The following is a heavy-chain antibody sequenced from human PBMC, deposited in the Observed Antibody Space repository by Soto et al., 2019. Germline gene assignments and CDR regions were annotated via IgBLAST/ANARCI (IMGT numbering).Heavy chain of an antibody. V-gene: IGHV3-23*01. CDR2: ISDSGST. D-gene: IGHD2-8*01. J-gene: IGHJ4*02. Sequence: EVQLLESGGGLVQPGGSLRLSCAASGFSFNNYAMNWVRQAPGQGLEWVSTISDSGSTYYADSVKGRFTISRDNSKNTLYRQMKSLRAEDTAVYFCAKDVGGHYCTPTSGLYFFHSWGRGTLVTVSS. CDR1: GFSFNNYA. CDR3: AKDVGGHYCTPTSGLYFFHS.